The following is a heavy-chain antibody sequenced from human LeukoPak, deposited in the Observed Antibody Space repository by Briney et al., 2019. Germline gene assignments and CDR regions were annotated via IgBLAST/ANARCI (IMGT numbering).Heavy chain of an antibody. CDR2: SSGSGGST. J-gene: IGHJ4*02. Sequence: GGSLRLSCAASGFTFSSYAMSWVRQAPGKGLGWVSASSGSGGSTYYADSGKGRFTISRDNSKNTLYLQMNSLRAEDTAVYYCAKDLLAARPPYYFDYWGQGTLVTVSS. D-gene: IGHD6-6*01. CDR1: GFTFSSYA. CDR3: AKDLLAARPPYYFDY. V-gene: IGHV3-23*01.